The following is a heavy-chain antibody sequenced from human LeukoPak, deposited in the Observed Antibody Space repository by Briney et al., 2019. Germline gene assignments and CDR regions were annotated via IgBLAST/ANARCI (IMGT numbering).Heavy chain of an antibody. J-gene: IGHJ4*02. Sequence: SETLSLTCTVSGGSISSGSYYWSWIRQPAGKGLEWIGRIYTSGSTHYNPSLKSRVTISVDTSKNHLSLSLNSVTTADTAVYYCAASLWFGIYPDYWGQGSLVTVSS. CDR1: GGSISSGSYY. CDR2: IYTSGST. CDR3: AASLWFGIYPDY. V-gene: IGHV4-61*02. D-gene: IGHD3-10*01.